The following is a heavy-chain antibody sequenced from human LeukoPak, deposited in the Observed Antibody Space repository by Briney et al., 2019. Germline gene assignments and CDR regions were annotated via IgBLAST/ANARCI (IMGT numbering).Heavy chain of an antibody. CDR2: FDPEDGET. Sequence: ASVKVSCKVSGYTLTELSMHWVRQAPGKGLEWMGGFDPEDGETIYAQEFQGRVTMTEDTSTDTAYMELSSLRSEDTAVYYCATSREYYDFWSGQFDYWGQGTLVTVSS. CDR1: GYTLTELS. V-gene: IGHV1-24*01. J-gene: IGHJ4*02. D-gene: IGHD3-3*01. CDR3: ATSREYYDFWSGQFDY.